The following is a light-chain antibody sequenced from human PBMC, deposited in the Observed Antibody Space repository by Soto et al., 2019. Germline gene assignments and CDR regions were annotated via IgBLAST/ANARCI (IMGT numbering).Light chain of an antibody. V-gene: IGLV1-40*01. CDR1: SSNIGAGYD. CDR2: GNS. J-gene: IGLJ3*02. CDR3: QSYDSSLSGHWV. Sequence: QSVLTQPPSVSGAPGQRVTISCTGSSSNIGAGYDVHWYQQLPGTAPKLLIYGNSNRPSGVPDQFSGSKSGTSASLAITGLQAEDEADYYCQSYDSSLSGHWVFGGGTKLTVL.